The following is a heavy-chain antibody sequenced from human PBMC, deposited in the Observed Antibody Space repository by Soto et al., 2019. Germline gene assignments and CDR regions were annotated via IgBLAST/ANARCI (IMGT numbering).Heavy chain of an antibody. J-gene: IGHJ6*02. D-gene: IGHD3-22*01. CDR1: GGTFSSYA. CDR3: ARGKQTLDYDSSVSYYYGMDV. Sequence: SVKVSCKXSGGTFSSYAISWVRQAPGQGLEWMGGIIPIFGTANYAQKFQGRVTITADKSTSTAYMELSSLRSEDTAVYYCARGKQTLDYDSSVSYYYGMDVWGQGTTVTVSS. V-gene: IGHV1-69*06. CDR2: IIPIFGTA.